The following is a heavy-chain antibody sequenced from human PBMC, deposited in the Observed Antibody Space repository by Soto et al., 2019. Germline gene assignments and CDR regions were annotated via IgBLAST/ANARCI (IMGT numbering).Heavy chain of an antibody. CDR1: GFTFSSYA. Sequence: QTGGSLRLSCAASGFTFSSYAMSWVRQAPGKGLEWVSAISGSGGSTYYADSVKGRFTISRDNSKNTLYLQMNSLRAEDTAVYYCAKDFGQWLGTGFDYWGQGTLVTVSS. CDR3: AKDFGQWLGTGFDY. CDR2: ISGSGGST. V-gene: IGHV3-23*01. D-gene: IGHD6-19*01. J-gene: IGHJ4*02.